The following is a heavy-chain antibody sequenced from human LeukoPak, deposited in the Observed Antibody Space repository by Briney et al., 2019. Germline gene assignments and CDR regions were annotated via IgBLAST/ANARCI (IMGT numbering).Heavy chain of an antibody. CDR2: IRSKAYGGTT. CDR3: AKDKMGRGAVAGYYFDY. D-gene: IGHD6-19*01. V-gene: IGHV3-49*03. J-gene: IGHJ4*02. Sequence: PGGSLRLSCTASGFTFGDYAMSWFRQAPGKGLEWVGFIRSKAYGGTTEYAASVKGRFTISRDDSKSIAYLQMNSLKTEDTAVYYCAKDKMGRGAVAGYYFDYWGQGTLVTVSS. CDR1: GFTFGDYA.